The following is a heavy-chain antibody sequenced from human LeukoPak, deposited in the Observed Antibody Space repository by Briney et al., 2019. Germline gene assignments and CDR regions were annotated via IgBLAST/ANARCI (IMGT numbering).Heavy chain of an antibody. V-gene: IGHV4-34*01. Sequence: SETLSLTCAVYGGSFSGLYWSWIRQPPGKGLEWIGEINHSGSTNHNPSLKSRLTMSVDTSKNQFFLKLSSVTAADTAVYYCARGRYLPLYFDYWGQGTLVTVSS. J-gene: IGHJ4*02. D-gene: IGHD3-16*02. CDR2: INHSGST. CDR3: ARGRYLPLYFDY. CDR1: GGSFSGLY.